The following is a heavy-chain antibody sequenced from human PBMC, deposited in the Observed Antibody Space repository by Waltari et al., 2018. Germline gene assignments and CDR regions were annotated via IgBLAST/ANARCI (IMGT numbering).Heavy chain of an antibody. D-gene: IGHD2-8*01. Sequence: QVQLQQWGAGLLKPSETLSLTCAVYGGSFSGYYWSWIRQPPGKGVEWIGEINHIGTTNSNPSRKSRVTISVDTSKNQFSLKRSSVTAADTAVYYCAREGYCTNGVCYTWWYFDLWGRGTLVTVSS. V-gene: IGHV4-34*01. CDR1: GGSFSGYY. CDR3: AREGYCTNGVCYTWWYFDL. J-gene: IGHJ2*01. CDR2: INHIGTT.